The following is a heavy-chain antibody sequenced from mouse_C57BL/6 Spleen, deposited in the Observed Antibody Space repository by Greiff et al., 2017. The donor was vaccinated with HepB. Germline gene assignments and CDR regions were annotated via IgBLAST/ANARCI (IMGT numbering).Heavy chain of an antibody. CDR2: IRNKANGYTT. CDR1: GFTFTDYY. D-gene: IGHD1-1*01. J-gene: IGHJ3*01. CDR3: ASPDYYGSSAWFAY. Sequence: EVMLVESGGGLVQPGGSLSLSCAASGFTFTDYYMSWVRQPPGKALEWLGFIRNKANGYTTEYSASVKGRFTISRDNSQSILYLQMNALRAEDSATYYCASPDYYGSSAWFAYWGQVTLVTVSA. V-gene: IGHV7-3*01.